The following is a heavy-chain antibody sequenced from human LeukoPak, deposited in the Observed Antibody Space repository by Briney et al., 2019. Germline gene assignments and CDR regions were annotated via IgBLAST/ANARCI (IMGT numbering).Heavy chain of an antibody. Sequence: GGSLRLSCAASGFGFSSYEMNWVRQAPGKGLEGVSYISSGAITVHYADSVKGRFTISRDNSKNTLYLQMNSLGPEDTAVYYCAKDKFLWGSGSYSYMDVWGKGTTVTISS. CDR3: AKDKFLWGSGSYSYMDV. V-gene: IGHV3-48*03. CDR1: GFGFSSYE. CDR2: ISSGAITV. D-gene: IGHD3-10*01. J-gene: IGHJ6*03.